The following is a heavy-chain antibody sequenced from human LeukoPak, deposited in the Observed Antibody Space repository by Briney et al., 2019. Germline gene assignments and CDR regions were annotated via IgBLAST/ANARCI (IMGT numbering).Heavy chain of an antibody. J-gene: IGHJ6*03. Sequence: PGGSLRLSCAASGFTFSSYGMHWVRQAPGKGLEWVAFIRYDGSNKYYADSVKGRFTISRDNSKNTLYLQMNSLRAEDTAVYYCEAHPRYYYYYMDVWGKGTTVTISS. CDR3: EAHPRYYYYYMDV. CDR2: IRYDGSNK. V-gene: IGHV3-30*02. CDR1: GFTFSSYG.